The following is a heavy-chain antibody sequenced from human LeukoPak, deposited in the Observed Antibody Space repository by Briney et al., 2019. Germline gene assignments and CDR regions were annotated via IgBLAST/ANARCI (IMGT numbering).Heavy chain of an antibody. CDR3: ARVYYQNFDY. CDR1: GFTFSSYE. D-gene: IGHD3-22*01. Sequence: GGSLRLSCAASGFTFSSYETNWVRQAPGKGLEWVSYISSSGSTIYYADSVKGRFTISRDNAKTSLYLQMTSLRAEDTALYYCARVYYQNFDYWGQGTLVTVSS. CDR2: ISSSGSTI. J-gene: IGHJ4*02. V-gene: IGHV3-48*03.